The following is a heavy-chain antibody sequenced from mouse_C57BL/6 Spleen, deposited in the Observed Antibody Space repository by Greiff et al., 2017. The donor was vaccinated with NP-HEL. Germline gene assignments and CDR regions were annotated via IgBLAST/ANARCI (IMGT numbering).Heavy chain of an antibody. J-gene: IGHJ4*01. Sequence: EVKLQESGPVLVKPGASVKMSCKASGYTFTDYYMNWVKQSHGKSLEWIGVINPYNGGTSYNQKFKGKATLTVDKSSSTSYMELNSLTSEYSAVYYGAETAQATPYAMDYWGQGASVTVSS. CDR2: INPYNGGT. CDR1: GYTFTDYY. V-gene: IGHV1-19*01. CDR3: AETAQATPYAMDY. D-gene: IGHD3-2*02.